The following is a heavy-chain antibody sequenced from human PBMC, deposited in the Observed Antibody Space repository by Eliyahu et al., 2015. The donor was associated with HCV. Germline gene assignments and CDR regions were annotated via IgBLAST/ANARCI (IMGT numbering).Heavy chain of an antibody. Sequence: QVQLVQSGAEVKKPGSSVKVSCKASGGTFSSYAISWVRQAPGQGLEWMGGIIPIFGTANYAQKFQGRVTITADESTSTAYMELSSLRSEDTAVYYCARDGEIRDGYNSRGDAFDIWGQGTMVTVSS. CDR3: ARDGEIRDGYNSRGDAFDI. V-gene: IGHV1-69*01. CDR1: GGTFSSYA. J-gene: IGHJ3*02. D-gene: IGHD5-24*01. CDR2: IIPIFGTA.